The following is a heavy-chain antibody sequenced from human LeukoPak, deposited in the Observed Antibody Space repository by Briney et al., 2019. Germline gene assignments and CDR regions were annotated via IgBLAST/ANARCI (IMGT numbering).Heavy chain of an antibody. D-gene: IGHD3-10*01. CDR2: IYHSGST. CDR1: GYSISSGYY. J-gene: IGHJ5*01. V-gene: IGHV4-38-2*02. CDR3: ARSFGESWFDS. Sequence: SETLSLTCTVSGYSISSGYYWGWIRQPPGKGLEWIGSIYHSGSTYYNPSLKSRVTISVDTSKNQFSLKLSSVTAADTAVYYCARSFGESWFDSWGQGTLVTVSS.